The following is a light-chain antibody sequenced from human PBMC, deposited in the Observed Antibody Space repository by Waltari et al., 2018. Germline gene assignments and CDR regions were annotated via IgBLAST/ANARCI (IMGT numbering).Light chain of an antibody. Sequence: EIVMTQSPATLSVSPGGGATLSGRASRAISSNVAWYQQRPGQPLRLLIFDASPRATGIPERFSGSWSGPEFTLTISSLQSEDSAVYFCQQFNTGYSFGQGTKLEI. CDR1: RAISSN. CDR3: QQFNTGYS. CDR2: DAS. V-gene: IGKV3-15*01. J-gene: IGKJ2*01.